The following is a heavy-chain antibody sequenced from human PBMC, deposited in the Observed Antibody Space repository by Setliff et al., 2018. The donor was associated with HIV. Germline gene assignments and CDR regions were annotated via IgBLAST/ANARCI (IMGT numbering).Heavy chain of an antibody. CDR3: ARDTSRSDESAFDI. V-gene: IGHV3-23*01. Sequence: PGGSLRLSCTGSGFIFSFYVMTWVRQVPGKGLEWISSITGDSRRTFYADSVKGRFTISRDDSKNTLYLQMNSLKSEDTAVYYCARDTSRSDESAFDIWGQGTMVTVSS. J-gene: IGHJ3*02. D-gene: IGHD6-19*01. CDR2: ITGDSRRT. CDR1: GFIFSFYV.